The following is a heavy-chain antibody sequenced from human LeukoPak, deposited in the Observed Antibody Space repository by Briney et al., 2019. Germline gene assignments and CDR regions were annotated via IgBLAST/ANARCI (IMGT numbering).Heavy chain of an antibody. CDR2: SGST. D-gene: IGHD3-10*01. J-gene: IGHJ4*02. CDR1: GYSISSGYY. V-gene: IGHV4-38-2*02. CDR3: ARVTHYYGSGSYPY. Sequence: PSETLSLTCTVSGYSISSGYYWGWIRQPPGKGLEWIGSGSTYYNPSLKSRVTISVDTSKNQFSLKLSSVTAADTAVYYCARVTHYYGSGSYPYWGQGTLVTVSS.